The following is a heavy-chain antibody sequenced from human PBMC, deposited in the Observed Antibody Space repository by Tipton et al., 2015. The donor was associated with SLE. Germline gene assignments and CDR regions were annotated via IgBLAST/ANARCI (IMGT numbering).Heavy chain of an antibody. CDR1: GGSISSYY. Sequence: TLSLTCTVSGGSISSYYWSWIRQPPGKGLEWIGYIYYSGSTNYNPSLKSRVTISVDTSKNQFSLKLSSVTAADTAVYYCARDRPLTVTYYYGMDVWDQGP. D-gene: IGHD4-17*01. J-gene: IGHJ6*02. CDR3: ARDRPLTVTYYYGMDV. CDR2: IYYSGST. V-gene: IGHV4-59*01.